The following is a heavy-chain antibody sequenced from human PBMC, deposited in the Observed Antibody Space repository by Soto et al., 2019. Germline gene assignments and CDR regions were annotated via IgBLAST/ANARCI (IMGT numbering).Heavy chain of an antibody. CDR3: ARGYDFWSGYYGNWSDP. J-gene: IGHJ5*02. CDR2: IYYSGST. Sequence: SETLSLTCTVSGGSISSGGYYWSWIRQHPGKGLEWIGYIYYSGSTYYNPSLKSRVTISVDTSKNQFSLKLSSVTAADTAVYYCARGYDFWSGYYGNWSDPWGQGTLVTVSS. D-gene: IGHD3-3*01. V-gene: IGHV4-31*03. CDR1: GGSISSGGYY.